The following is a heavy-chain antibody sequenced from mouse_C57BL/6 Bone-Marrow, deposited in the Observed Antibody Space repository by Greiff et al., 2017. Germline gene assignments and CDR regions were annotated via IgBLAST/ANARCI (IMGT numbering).Heavy chain of an antibody. J-gene: IGHJ1*03. CDR2: ISNGGGST. CDR3: ARLGGNLYWYFDV. V-gene: IGHV5-12*01. Sequence: EVMLVESGGGLVQPGGSLKLSCAASGFTFSDYYMYWVRQTPEKRLEWVAYISNGGGSTYYPDTVKGRFTISRDNAKNTLYLQMSRLKSEDTAMYYCARLGGNLYWYFDVWGTGTTVTVSS. CDR1: GFTFSDYY. D-gene: IGHD2-1*01.